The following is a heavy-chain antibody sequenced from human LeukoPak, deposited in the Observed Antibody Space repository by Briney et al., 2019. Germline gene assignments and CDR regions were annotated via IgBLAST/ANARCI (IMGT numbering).Heavy chain of an antibody. CDR2: IYYNGNT. Sequence: SETLSLTCTVSGGSVSSGGYYWTWIRQHPGKGLEWIGYIYYNGNTYYNPSLKSRVTISVDTSKNQFSLKLSSVTAADTAVYYCARMEVYDSSGYPFDYWGQGTLVTVSS. V-gene: IGHV4-31*03. J-gene: IGHJ4*02. CDR1: GGSVSSGGYY. D-gene: IGHD3-22*01. CDR3: ARMEVYDSSGYPFDY.